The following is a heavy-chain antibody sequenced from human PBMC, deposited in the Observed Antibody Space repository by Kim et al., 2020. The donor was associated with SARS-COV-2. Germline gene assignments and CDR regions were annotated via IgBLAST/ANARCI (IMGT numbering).Heavy chain of an antibody. CDR1: EYTFTSNH. Sequence: ASVKVSCKSSEYTFTSNHMHWVRQAPGQGLEWMGIINPSGGSRAYAQKFQGRVTMSRDTSTTTDYMELSSLTSEDTAVYYCARDFRGSWTIDYWGQGTLVVVSS. CDR2: INPSGGSR. J-gene: IGHJ4*02. CDR3: ARDFRGSWTIDY. V-gene: IGHV1-46*01. D-gene: IGHD2-15*01.